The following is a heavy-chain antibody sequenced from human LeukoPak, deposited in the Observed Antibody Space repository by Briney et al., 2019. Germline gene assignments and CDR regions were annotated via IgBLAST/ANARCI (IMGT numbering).Heavy chain of an antibody. V-gene: IGHV1-69*01. CDR2: IIPIFGTA. D-gene: IGHD6-19*01. CDR3: ARGVAGTSSYYYYYGMDV. J-gene: IGHJ6*02. CDR1: GGTFSSYA. Sequence: PQASVKVSCKASGGTFSSYAISWVRQAPGQGLEWMGGIIPIFGTANYAQKFQGRVTITADESTSTAYMELSSLRSEDTAVYYCARGVAGTSSYYYYYGMDVWGQGTTVTVSS.